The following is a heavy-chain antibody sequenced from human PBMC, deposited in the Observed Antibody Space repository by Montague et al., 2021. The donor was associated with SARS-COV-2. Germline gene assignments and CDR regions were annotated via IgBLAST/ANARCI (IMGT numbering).Heavy chain of an antibody. J-gene: IGHJ5*02. CDR2: IYNSGST. V-gene: IGHV4-4*07. D-gene: IGHD3-10*01. CDR3: ARLVWFGELSSENWFDP. Sequence: SETLSLTCTVSGGSISGYYWSWFRQSAGKGLEWIGRIYNSGSTSYNSSLKSRVTISVDTSKNQFSLKLNSVTAADTAVYYCARLVWFGELSSENWFDPWGQGTLVTVSS. CDR1: GGSISGYY.